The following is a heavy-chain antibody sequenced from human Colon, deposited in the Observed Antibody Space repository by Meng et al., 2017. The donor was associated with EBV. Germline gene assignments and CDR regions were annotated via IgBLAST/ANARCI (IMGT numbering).Heavy chain of an antibody. V-gene: IGHV4-39*01. CDR2: IYHSGST. D-gene: IGHD3-10*01. Sequence: QLQPPESGSRLVKPSQTLSPTCTVSGGSISSNGYYWDWVRQPPGKGLEWIGAIYHSGSTSYNPSLQSRVTMFVDTSKNQFSLILTSVTATDTAVYYCARRRGGSGRDCWGQGTLVTVSS. J-gene: IGHJ4*02. CDR1: GGSISSNGYY. CDR3: ARRRGGSGRDC.